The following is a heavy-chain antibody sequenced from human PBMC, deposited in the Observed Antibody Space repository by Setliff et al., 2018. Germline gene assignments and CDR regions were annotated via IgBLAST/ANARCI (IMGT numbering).Heavy chain of an antibody. Sequence: ASVKVSCKASGYTFSSYAMNWVRQAPGQGLEWMGRINTITGNPTYAQGFTGRFVFSLDTSVSTAYLQISSVKAEDTAVYYCARGYCSGGSCADFDYWGQGTLVTVSS. CDR1: GYTFSSYA. D-gene: IGHD2-15*01. V-gene: IGHV7-4-1*02. CDR2: INTITGNP. J-gene: IGHJ4*02. CDR3: ARGYCSGGSCADFDY.